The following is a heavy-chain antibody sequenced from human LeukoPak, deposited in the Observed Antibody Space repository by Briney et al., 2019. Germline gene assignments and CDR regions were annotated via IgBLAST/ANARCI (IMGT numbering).Heavy chain of an antibody. CDR3: ARGTGI. CDR2: INHSGST. J-gene: IGHJ3*02. V-gene: IGHV4-34*01. Sequence: PSETLSLTCAVYGGSFSGYYWTWIRQPPGRGLEWIGEINHSGSTSYNPSLKSRVTISVDTSKNQFSLKLSSVTAADTAVYYCARGTGIWGQGTMVTVSS. CDR1: GGSFSGYY.